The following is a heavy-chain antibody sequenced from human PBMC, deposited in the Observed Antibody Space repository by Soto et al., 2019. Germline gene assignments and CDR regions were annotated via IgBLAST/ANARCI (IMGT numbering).Heavy chain of an antibody. CDR2: ISGSGGST. CDR1: GFTFSSYA. D-gene: IGHD6-6*01. J-gene: IGHJ6*02. CDR3: AKDIAARPYWYYGMDV. V-gene: IGHV3-23*01. Sequence: HPGGSLRLSCAASGFTFSSYAMSWVRQAPGKGLEWVSAISGSGGSTYYADSVKGRFTISRDNSKNTLYLQMNSLRAEDTAVYYCAKDIAARPYWYYGMDVWGQGTTVTVSS.